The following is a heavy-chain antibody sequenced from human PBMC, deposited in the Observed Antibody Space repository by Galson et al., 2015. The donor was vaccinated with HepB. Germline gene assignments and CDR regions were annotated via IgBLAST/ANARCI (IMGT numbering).Heavy chain of an antibody. CDR2: IAPTDSYT. V-gene: IGHV5-10-1*01. CDR3: ARHREQWLIQDWYFDL. CDR1: GYSFTSYW. D-gene: IGHD6-19*01. J-gene: IGHJ2*01. Sequence: QSGAEVKKPGESLRISCTGSGYSFTSYWINWVRQMPGKGLEWMGTIAPTDSYTKYSPSFQGHVTISVDKSISTAYLQWSSLKASDTAIYYCARHREQWLIQDWYFDLWGRGTLVTVSS.